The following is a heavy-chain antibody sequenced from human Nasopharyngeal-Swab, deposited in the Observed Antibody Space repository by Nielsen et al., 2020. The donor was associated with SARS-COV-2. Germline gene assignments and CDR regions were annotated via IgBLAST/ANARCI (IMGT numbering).Heavy chain of an antibody. CDR3: AKATNYYDSSGYYYALGYYFDY. CDR1: GFTFDDYA. Sequence: LKISCAASGFTFDDYAMHWVRQAPGKGLEWVSGISCNSGSIGYADSVKGRFTISRDNAKNSLYLQMNSLRAEDTALYYCAKATNYYDSSGYYYALGYYFDYWGQGTLVTVSS. J-gene: IGHJ4*02. D-gene: IGHD3-22*01. CDR2: ISCNSGSI. V-gene: IGHV3-9*01.